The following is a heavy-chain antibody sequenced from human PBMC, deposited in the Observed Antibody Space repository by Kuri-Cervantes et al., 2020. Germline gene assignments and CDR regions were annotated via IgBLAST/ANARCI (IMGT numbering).Heavy chain of an antibody. CDR2: ISYDGSNK. V-gene: IGHV3-30*18. D-gene: IGHD3-22*01. CDR3: AKVGSGYYFDY. J-gene: IGHJ4*02. CDR1: GFTFSSYG. Sequence: GGSLRLSCAASGFTFSSYGMHWVRQAPGKGLEWVAVISYDGSNKYYVDSVKGRFTISRDNSKNTLYLQMSSLRAEDTAVYYCAKVGSGYYFDYWGQGTLVTVSS.